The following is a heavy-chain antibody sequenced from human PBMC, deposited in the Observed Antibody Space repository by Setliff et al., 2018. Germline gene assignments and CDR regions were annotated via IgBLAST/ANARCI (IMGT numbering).Heavy chain of an antibody. J-gene: IGHJ6*02. V-gene: IGHV1-18*01. D-gene: IGHD6-19*01. Sequence: EASVKVSCKASGYTFTSYGISRVRQAPGQGLEWMGWISAYNGNTNYAQKLQGRVTMTTDTSTSTAYMELRSLRSDDTAVYYCARANDYSSGWYFYYYGMDVWGQGTTVTVSS. CDR1: GYTFTSYG. CDR3: ARANDYSSGWYFYYYGMDV. CDR2: ISAYNGNT.